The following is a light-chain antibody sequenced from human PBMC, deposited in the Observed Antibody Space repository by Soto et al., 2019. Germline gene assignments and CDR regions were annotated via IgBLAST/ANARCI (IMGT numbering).Light chain of an antibody. CDR1: SSDVGGYNS. CDR3: ILYAGSHKYAYV. V-gene: IGLV2-8*01. Sequence: QSALTQPPSASVSPGQSVTISCTGTSSDVGGYNSVSWYHQHPGKGPKLMIYEVSKRPSGVPDRFSGSKSGNTASLTVSGLQAADAADYYFILYAGSHKYAYVFGTGTKLTVL. J-gene: IGLJ1*01. CDR2: EVS.